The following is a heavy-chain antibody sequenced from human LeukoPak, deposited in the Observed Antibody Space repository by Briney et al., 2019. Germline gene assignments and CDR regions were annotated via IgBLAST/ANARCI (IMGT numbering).Heavy chain of an antibody. D-gene: IGHD6-19*01. V-gene: IGHV4-4*07. J-gene: IGHJ2*01. Sequence: SETLSLTCTVSGGSISSYYWSWIRQPAGKGLEWIGRIYTSGSTNYNPSLKSRVTISVDKSKNQFSLKLSSVTAADTAVYYRARSLYSSGWSKGYWYFDLWGRGTLVTVSS. CDR1: GGSISSYY. CDR3: ARSLYSSGWSKGYWYFDL. CDR2: IYTSGST.